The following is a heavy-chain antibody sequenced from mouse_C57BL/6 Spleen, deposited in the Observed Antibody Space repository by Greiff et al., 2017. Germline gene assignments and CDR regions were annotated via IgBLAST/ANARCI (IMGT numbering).Heavy chain of an antibody. J-gene: IGHJ3*01. CDR2: ISDGGSYT. CDR1: GFTFSSYA. V-gene: IGHV5-4*01. CDR3: AILSTMVTTRAY. D-gene: IGHD2-2*01. Sequence: EVQVVESGGGLVKPGGSLKLSCAASGFTFSSYAMSWVRQTPEKRLEWVATISDGGSYTYYPDNVKGRFTISRDNAKNNLYLQMSHLKSEDTAMYYCAILSTMVTTRAYWGQGTLVTVSA.